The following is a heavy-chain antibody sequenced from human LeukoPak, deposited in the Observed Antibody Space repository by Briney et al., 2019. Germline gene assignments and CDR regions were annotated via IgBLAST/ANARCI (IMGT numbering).Heavy chain of an antibody. CDR3: ALTASYGYGSDGMDV. Sequence: SQTLSLTCALSGDIVSSNRAAGSSIRQSPSRGLEWLGRTYYRSKWYNDYAVSVKSRITINPDTSKNQFSLQLNSVAPEDTAVYYCALTASYGYGSDGMDVWGQGTTVTVSS. CDR1: GDIVSSNRAA. V-gene: IGHV6-1*01. CDR2: TYYRSKWYN. D-gene: IGHD3-10*01. J-gene: IGHJ6*02.